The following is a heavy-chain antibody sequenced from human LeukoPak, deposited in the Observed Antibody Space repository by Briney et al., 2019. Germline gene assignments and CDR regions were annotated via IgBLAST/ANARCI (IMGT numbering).Heavy chain of an antibody. CDR1: GYTFTGYY. J-gene: IGHJ6*02. V-gene: IGHV1-2*02. D-gene: IGHD3-9*01. CDR2: INPNSGGT. CDR3: ARVLLTGRYYYYGMDV. Sequence: GASVKVSCKASGYTFTGYYMHWVRQAPGQGLEWMGWINPNSGGTNYAQEFQGRVTMTRDTSISTAYMELSRLRSDDTAVYYCARVLLTGRYYYYGMDVWGQGTTVTVSS.